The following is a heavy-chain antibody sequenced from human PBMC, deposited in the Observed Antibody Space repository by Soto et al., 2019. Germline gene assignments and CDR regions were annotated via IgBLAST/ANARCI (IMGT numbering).Heavy chain of an antibody. Sequence: EVQLLESGGGLVEPGGSRRLSCAASGFTFSSYTMSWVRQAPGKGLEWGSTISGSGSSTYSADSVKGRFTISRDNSKNTLYLTMNSLRVDDTAVYYCAKEWGMDYWGQGTLVTVSS. D-gene: IGHD7-27*01. V-gene: IGHV3-23*01. CDR2: ISGSGSST. CDR1: GFTFSSYT. J-gene: IGHJ4*02. CDR3: AKEWGMDY.